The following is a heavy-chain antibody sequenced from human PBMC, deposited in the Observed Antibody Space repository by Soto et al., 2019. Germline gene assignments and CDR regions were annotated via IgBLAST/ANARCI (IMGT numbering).Heavy chain of an antibody. CDR3: ARVSPKLRFLEWLSPNQYGMDV. V-gene: IGHV4-34*01. CDR2: INHSGST. CDR1: GGSFSGYY. D-gene: IGHD3-3*01. J-gene: IGHJ6*02. Sequence: KTSETLSLTCAVYGGSFSGYYWSWIRQPPGKGLEWIGEINHSGSTNYNPSLKSRVTISVDTSKNQFSLKLSSVTAADTAVYYCARVSPKLRFLEWLSPNQYGMDVWGQGTTVTVSS.